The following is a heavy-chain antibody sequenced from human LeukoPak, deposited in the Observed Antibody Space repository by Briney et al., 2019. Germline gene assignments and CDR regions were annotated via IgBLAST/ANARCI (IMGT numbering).Heavy chain of an antibody. CDR1: GFTFSSYS. D-gene: IGHD3-10*01. Sequence: GGSLRLSCAASGFTFSSYSMNWVRQAPGKGLEWVSSISSSSSYIYYADSVKGRFTISRDNAKNSLYLQMNSLRAEDTAVYYCASVGTTMVRGVIIKTGRDYYYGMDVWGQGTTVTVSS. CDR2: ISSSSSYI. CDR3: ASVGTTMVRGVIIKTGRDYYYGMDV. J-gene: IGHJ6*02. V-gene: IGHV3-21*01.